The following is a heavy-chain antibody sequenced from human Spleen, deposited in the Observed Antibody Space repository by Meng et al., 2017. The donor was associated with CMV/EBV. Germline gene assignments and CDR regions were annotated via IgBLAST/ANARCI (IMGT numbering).Heavy chain of an antibody. CDR1: GFTFSDYY. CDR3: ARECTNGVCSDCGLDV. V-gene: IGHV3-11*01. D-gene: IGHD2-8*01. J-gene: IGHJ6*02. Sequence: GETLTISCSASGFTFSDYYMTWIRQAPGRGLGWVTYISAGGSTIFQADSVKGRFTISRDNARNTLHLQMNSLRADDQAVYYWARECTNGVCSDCGLDVWGQGATVTVSS. CDR2: ISAGGSTI.